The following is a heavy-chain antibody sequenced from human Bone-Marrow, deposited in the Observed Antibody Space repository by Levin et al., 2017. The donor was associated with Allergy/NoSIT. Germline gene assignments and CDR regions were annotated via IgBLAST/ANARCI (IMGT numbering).Heavy chain of an antibody. CDR2: IKSKTDGGTT. CDR3: TTGTPYDSSGYAFDY. D-gene: IGHD3-22*01. Sequence: GESLKISCAASGFTFSNAWMSWVRQAPGKGLEWVGRIKSKTDGGTTDYAAPVKGRFTISRDDSKNTLYLQMNSLKTEDTAVYYCTTGTPYDSSGYAFDYWGQGTLVTVSS. V-gene: IGHV3-15*01. CDR1: GFTFSNAW. J-gene: IGHJ4*02.